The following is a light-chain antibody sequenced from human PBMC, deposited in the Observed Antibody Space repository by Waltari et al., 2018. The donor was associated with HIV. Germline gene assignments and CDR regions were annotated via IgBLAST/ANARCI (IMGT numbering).Light chain of an antibody. CDR1: SSNIGSKY. V-gene: IGLV1-47*01. CDR3: AAWDDSLSAFYV. Sequence: QSVLTQPPSASGTPGQRVTISCSGSSSNIGSKYVYWYQQDPGTAPKLLIYRNNQRPSGVPDRFSGSKSGTSASLAISGLRSEDEADYYCAAWDDSLSAFYVFGTGTKVTVL. CDR2: RNN. J-gene: IGLJ1*01.